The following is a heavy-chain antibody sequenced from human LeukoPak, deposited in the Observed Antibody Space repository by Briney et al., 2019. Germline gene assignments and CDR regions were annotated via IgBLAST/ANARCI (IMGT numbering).Heavy chain of an antibody. J-gene: IGHJ5*02. V-gene: IGHV4-59*08. D-gene: IGHD3-10*01. Sequence: PSETLSLTCTVSGGSISSYYWSWIRQPAGKGLEWIAFTYVTGYTNYNPSLKSRVTISLDTSKNQVSLKINSVTAADTAVYYCARHVLFSTSYSYWFDPWGQGTLVTVSS. CDR3: ARHVLFSTSYSYWFDP. CDR1: GGSISSYY. CDR2: TYVTGYT.